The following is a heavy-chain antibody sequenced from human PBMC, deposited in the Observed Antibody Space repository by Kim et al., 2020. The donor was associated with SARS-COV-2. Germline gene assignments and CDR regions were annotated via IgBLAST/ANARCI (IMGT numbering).Heavy chain of an antibody. CDR1: GFTFSNYA. CDR3: ARDKARDSRPNFYF. J-gene: IGHJ4*02. Sequence: GGSLRLSCAASGFTFSNYAMHWVRQAPGKGLEWVAVISDDGSNKYSADSVKGRFTISRDNSRSTLYLQMNRLRSDDTALYYCARDKARDSRPNFYFWGQGPLVTVSS. V-gene: IGHV3-30-3*01. CDR2: ISDDGSNK.